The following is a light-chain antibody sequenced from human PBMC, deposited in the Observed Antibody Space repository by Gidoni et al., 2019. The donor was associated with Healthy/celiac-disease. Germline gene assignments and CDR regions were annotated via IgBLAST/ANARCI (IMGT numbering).Light chain of an antibody. V-gene: IGLV3-19*01. CDR3: NYRDSSGNHLYVV. CDR1: SLRSYY. CDR2: GKN. J-gene: IGLJ2*01. Sequence: SSELTQDPAVSVALGQTVRITCQGDSLRSYYASWYQQKPGQAPVLVIYGKNNRPSGIPDRFSGSSSGNTASLTITGAQAEDEADYYCNYRDSSGNHLYVVFGGGTKLTVL.